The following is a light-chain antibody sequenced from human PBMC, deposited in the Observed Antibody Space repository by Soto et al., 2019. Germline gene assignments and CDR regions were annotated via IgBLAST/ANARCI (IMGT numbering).Light chain of an antibody. CDR2: RAS. CDR3: QQYGRFLT. CDR1: QSIDTA. J-gene: IGKJ2*01. V-gene: IGKV1-5*03. Sequence: DIQMTQSPSTLSASVVDRVTITCRASQSIDTALAWYQQKPGKAPNLLIYRASNLESGVPSRFSGSGSGTEFTLAISSLQPDDFATYYCQQYGRFLTFGQGTKLEIK.